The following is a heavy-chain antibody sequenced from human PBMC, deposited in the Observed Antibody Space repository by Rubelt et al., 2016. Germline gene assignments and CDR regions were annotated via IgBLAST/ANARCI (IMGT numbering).Heavy chain of an antibody. CDR1: GYSISSGYY. J-gene: IGHJ4*02. CDR2: IHHGGTT. CDR3: ARVRYFDSSGYYYDFDY. D-gene: IGHD3-22*01. V-gene: IGHV4-38-2*02. Sequence: QVHLQESGPGLVKPSETLSLTCTVSGYSISSGYYWGWIRQSPGKGLEWIGNIHHGGTTFYNPSLKSRVTISVDTSKNQFSLRLNSATAADTAVYYCARVRYFDSSGYYYDFDYWGQGTLVTVSS.